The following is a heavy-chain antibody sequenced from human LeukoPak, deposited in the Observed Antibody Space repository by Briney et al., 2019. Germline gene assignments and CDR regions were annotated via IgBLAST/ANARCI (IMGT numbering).Heavy chain of an antibody. CDR1: GGSISSYH. Sequence: PSETLSLTCTVSGGSISSYHWSWIRQPPGKGLEWIGYIYYSGSTNYNPSLKSRVTISVDTSKNQFSLKLSSVTAADTAVYYCARVGDYYDSSGYHNWFDPWGQGTLVTVSS. CDR3: ARVGDYYDSSGYHNWFDP. D-gene: IGHD3-22*01. CDR2: IYYSGST. V-gene: IGHV4-59*01. J-gene: IGHJ5*02.